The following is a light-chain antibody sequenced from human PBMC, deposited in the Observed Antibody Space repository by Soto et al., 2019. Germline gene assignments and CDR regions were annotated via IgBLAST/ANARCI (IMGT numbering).Light chain of an antibody. V-gene: IGLV1-44*01. CDR3: ATWDDSLNVV. J-gene: IGLJ2*01. CDR2: SNV. Sequence: QSVLTQSHSASGTPGQRVSISCSGSTSNIGTNTVSWYQHVPGTAPKLLISSNVQRPSAVPGRFSGSKSGTSASLAISGLLSEDEADYYCATWDDSLNVVFGVGTQLTVL. CDR1: TSNIGTNT.